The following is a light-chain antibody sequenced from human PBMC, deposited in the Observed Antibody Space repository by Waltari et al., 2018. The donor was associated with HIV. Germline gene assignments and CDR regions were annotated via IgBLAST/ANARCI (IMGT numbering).Light chain of an antibody. J-gene: IGLJ2*01. CDR1: SSDVGGYNL. Sequence: QSALTQPASVSGSPGQSITISCTGTSSDVGGYNLVSWYQQHPGKAPKLMIYEVSKRPSGVSMRVSGSKSGNTASLTISGLQAEDEADYYCCAYAGSTTYVIFGGETKLTVL. V-gene: IGLV2-23*02. CDR2: EVS. CDR3: CAYAGSTTYVI.